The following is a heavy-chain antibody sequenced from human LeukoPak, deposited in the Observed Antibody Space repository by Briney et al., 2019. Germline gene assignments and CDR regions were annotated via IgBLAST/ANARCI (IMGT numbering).Heavy chain of an antibody. CDR3: ARGGDGYDSSGYYYY. V-gene: IGHV3-30*04. Sequence: GGSLRLSCAASGFTLRSHAMHWVRQAPGKGLEWVAIISYDGSQKYYSDSVKGRFTISRDNSKNTLYLQMNSLRAEDTAVYYCARGGDGYDSSGYYYYWGQGTLVTVSS. CDR2: ISYDGSQK. D-gene: IGHD3-22*01. CDR1: GFTLRSHA. J-gene: IGHJ4*02.